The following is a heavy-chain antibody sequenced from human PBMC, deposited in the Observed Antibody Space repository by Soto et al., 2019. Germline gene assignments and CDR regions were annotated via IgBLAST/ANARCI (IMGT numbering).Heavy chain of an antibody. V-gene: IGHV1-69*04. D-gene: IGHD3-16*01. J-gene: IGHJ6*03. CDR2: IIPILGIA. CDR3: ARDGGNASPYYYMDV. CDR1: GGTFSSYT. Sequence: ASVKVSCKASGGTFSSYTISWVRQAPGQGLEWMGRIIPILGIANYAQKFQGRVTITADKSTSTAYMELSSLRSEDTAVYYCARDGGNASPYYYMDVWGKGTTVTVSS.